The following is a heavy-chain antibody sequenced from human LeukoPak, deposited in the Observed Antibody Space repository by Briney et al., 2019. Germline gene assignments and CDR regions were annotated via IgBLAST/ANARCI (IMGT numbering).Heavy chain of an antibody. CDR2: INPNSGGT. CDR1: GYTFTGCY. D-gene: IGHD3-3*01. CDR3: ARSRSYSDFWSGSDDAFDI. J-gene: IGHJ3*02. Sequence: GASVKVSCKASGYTFTGCYMHWVRQATGQGLEWMGWINPNSGGTNYAQKFQGRVTMTRDTSISTAYMELSRLRSDDTAVYYCARSRSYSDFWSGSDDAFDIWGQGTMVTVSS. V-gene: IGHV1-2*02.